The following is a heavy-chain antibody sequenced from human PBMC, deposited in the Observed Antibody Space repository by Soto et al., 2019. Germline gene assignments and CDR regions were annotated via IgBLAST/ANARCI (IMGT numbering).Heavy chain of an antibody. CDR1: GGSISSYY. V-gene: IGHV4-4*07. J-gene: IGHJ6*02. D-gene: IGHD3-10*01. CDR3: ARDPVDPRFSSQGMDV. Sequence: PSETLSLTCTVSGGSISSYYVSWIRQSAGKGLEWIGRIDTSGTTNYNPSLKSRVTMTRDTSTSTVYMELSSLRSEDTAVYYCARDPVDPRFSSQGMDVWGQGTTVTVSS. CDR2: IDTSGTT.